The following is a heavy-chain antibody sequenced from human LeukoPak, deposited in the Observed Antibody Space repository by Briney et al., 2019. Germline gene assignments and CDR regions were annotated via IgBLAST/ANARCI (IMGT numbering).Heavy chain of an antibody. CDR3: AKDTAPYDSSGSYFDY. CDR2: ISYDGSNK. Sequence: GRSLRLSCAASGFTFSSYGMHWVRQAPGKGLEWVAVISYDGSNKYYADSVKGRFTIFRDNSKNTLYLQMNSLRAEDTAVYYCAKDTAPYDSSGSYFDYWGQGTLVTVSS. V-gene: IGHV3-30*18. D-gene: IGHD3-22*01. CDR1: GFTFSSYG. J-gene: IGHJ4*02.